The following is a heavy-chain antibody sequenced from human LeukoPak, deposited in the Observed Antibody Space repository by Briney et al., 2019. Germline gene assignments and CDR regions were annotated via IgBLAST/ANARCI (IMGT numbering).Heavy chain of an antibody. V-gene: IGHV4-59*01. J-gene: IGHJ4*02. CDR2: NYYSGST. D-gene: IGHD1-26*01. Sequence: SETLSLTCTVTGGSMSSYLWSWIRQPPGKGLEWIGYNYYSGSTNYNPSLKSRVTILVDTSKNQFSLKVSSVTAADTAVYYCARGQYSGSCFDNWGQGSLVTVSS. CDR1: GGSMSSYL. CDR3: ARGQYSGSCFDN.